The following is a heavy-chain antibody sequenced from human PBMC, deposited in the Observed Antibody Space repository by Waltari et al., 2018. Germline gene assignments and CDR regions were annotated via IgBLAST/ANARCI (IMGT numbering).Heavy chain of an antibody. D-gene: IGHD6-13*01. CDR3: AKDSYSSSRSHGGEFDP. J-gene: IGHJ5*02. V-gene: IGHV3-23*01. CDR1: GFTFSSYA. CDR2: ISGSGGST. Sequence: EVQLLESGGGLVQPGGSLRLSCAASGFTFSSYAMRWVRQAPGKGLEWVSAISGSGGSTYYADSVKGRFTISRDNSKNTLYLQMNSLRAEDTAVYYCAKDSYSSSRSHGGEFDPWGQGTLVTVSS.